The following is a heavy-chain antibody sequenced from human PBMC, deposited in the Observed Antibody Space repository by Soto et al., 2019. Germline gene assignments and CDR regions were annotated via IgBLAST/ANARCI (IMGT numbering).Heavy chain of an antibody. CDR2: IKLDASEK. CDR1: GFTFGYYW. D-gene: IGHD1-1*01. V-gene: IGHV3-7*03. CDR3: ARGAMAGNEVPGD. J-gene: IGHJ1*01. Sequence: EVQLVESGGGLVQPGGSLRLSCAASGFTFGYYWMSWVRQAPGKGLEWLATIKLDASEKKYVDSVKGRFTLSRDNAKNSLHLDLRDLRANDTAVYYCARGAMAGNEVPGDWGQGTLVTVSS.